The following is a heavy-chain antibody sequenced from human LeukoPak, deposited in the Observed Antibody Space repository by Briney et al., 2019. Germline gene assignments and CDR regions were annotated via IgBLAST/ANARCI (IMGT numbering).Heavy chain of an antibody. CDR3: ARPLSSGYYGYYYGMDV. CDR1: GGTFSSYA. CDR2: IIPILGIA. Sequence: ASVKVSCKASGGTFSSYAISWVRQAPGQGLEWMGRIIPILGIANYAQKFQGRVTITADKSTSTAYMELSSLRSEDTAVYYCARPLSSGYYGYYYGMDVWGQGITVTVSS. V-gene: IGHV1-69*04. D-gene: IGHD3-22*01. J-gene: IGHJ6*02.